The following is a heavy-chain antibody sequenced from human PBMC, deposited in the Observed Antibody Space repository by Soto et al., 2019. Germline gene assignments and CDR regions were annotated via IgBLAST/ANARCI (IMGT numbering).Heavy chain of an antibody. CDR3: ARGLPDVDTAMVTFDD. Sequence: SETLSLTCTVSGGSISSGDYYWSWIRQPPGKGLEWIGYIYYSGSTYYNPSLKSRVTISVDTSKNQFSLKLSSVTAADTAVYYCARGLPDVDTAMVTFDDWGQGNLVTFS. V-gene: IGHV4-30-4*01. D-gene: IGHD5-18*01. J-gene: IGHJ4*02. CDR2: IYYSGST. CDR1: GGSISSGDYY.